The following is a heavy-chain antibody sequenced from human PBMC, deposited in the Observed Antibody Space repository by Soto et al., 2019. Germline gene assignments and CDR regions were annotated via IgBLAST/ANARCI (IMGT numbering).Heavy chain of an antibody. CDR2: IKSKSAGGTI. D-gene: IGHD7-27*01. J-gene: IGHJ3*02. CDR1: GFIFRNAW. Sequence: GGSLRLSCAASGFIFRNAWMSRVRQTPGKGLEWVGRIKSKSAGGTIDYAPSVKGRFIIARDDSQNTLYLQMDSLRTEDTAVYYCGTGDAFDSWGQGTMVTVSS. V-gene: IGHV3-15*01. CDR3: GTGDAFDS.